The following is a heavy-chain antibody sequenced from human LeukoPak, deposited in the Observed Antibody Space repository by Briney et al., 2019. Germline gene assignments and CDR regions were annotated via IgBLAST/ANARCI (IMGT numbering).Heavy chain of an antibody. CDR2: IWPDGSKK. CDR1: GSTFSTYA. D-gene: IGHD6-25*01. J-gene: IGHJ4*02. V-gene: IGHV3-30*02. Sequence: GGSLRLSCAASGSTFSTYAMHWVRQAPGKGLEWVAFIWPDGSKKYYADPVKGRFAISRENSKNTVYLQMNDLRPEDTALYFCAKISSSAESNFDYWGQGTLLTVSS. CDR3: AKISSSAESNFDY.